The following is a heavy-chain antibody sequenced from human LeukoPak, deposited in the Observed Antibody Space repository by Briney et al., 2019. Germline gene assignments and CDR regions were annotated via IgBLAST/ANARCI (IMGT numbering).Heavy chain of an antibody. J-gene: IGHJ4*02. CDR1: GGSFSGYY. CDR2: INHSGST. D-gene: IGHD2-8*01. CDR3: ARGINCTNGVCYTGFDY. Sequence: SETLSLTCAVYGGSFSGYYWSWIRQPPGKGLEWIGEINHSGSTNYNPFLKSRVTISVDTSKNQFSLKLSSVTAADTAVYYCARGINCTNGVCYTGFDYWGQGTLVTVSS. V-gene: IGHV4-34*01.